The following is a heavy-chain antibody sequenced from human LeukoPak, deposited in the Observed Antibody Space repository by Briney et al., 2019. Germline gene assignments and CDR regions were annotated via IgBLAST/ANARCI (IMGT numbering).Heavy chain of an antibody. CDR3: AREGYGSNYWYFDL. V-gene: IGHV4-59*01. CDR1: GGSISGYY. J-gene: IGHJ2*01. CDR2: IFYSGSP. Sequence: SETLSLTCTVSGGSISGYYWNWIRQPPGKRLEWIGYIFYSGSPYYNPSLKSRVTISVDTSKNQFSLNLTSVTAADTAVYYCAREGYGSNYWYFDLWGRGTLVTVSS. D-gene: IGHD4-17*01.